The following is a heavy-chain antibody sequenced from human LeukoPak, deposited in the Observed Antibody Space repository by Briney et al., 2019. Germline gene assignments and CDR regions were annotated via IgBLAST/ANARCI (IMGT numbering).Heavy chain of an antibody. CDR1: GFTFSSYA. CDR2: ISYDGNDK. V-gene: IGHV3-30-3*01. J-gene: IGHJ6*02. Sequence: GGSLRLSCAASGFTFSSYALHWVCQAPGMGLEWVAVISYDGNDKYYADSVKGRFIISRDNPKNTLYLQMNRLRAEDTAVYYCAREWDDYGDFYGLDVWGQGTTVTVSS. D-gene: IGHD4-17*01. CDR3: AREWDDYGDFYGLDV.